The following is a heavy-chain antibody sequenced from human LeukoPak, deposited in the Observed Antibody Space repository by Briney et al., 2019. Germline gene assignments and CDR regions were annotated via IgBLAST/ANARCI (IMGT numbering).Heavy chain of an antibody. D-gene: IGHD3-3*01. J-gene: IGHJ6*02. V-gene: IGHV4-34*01. Sequence: SETLSLTCTVSGGSISSYYYSWIRQPPGKGLEWIGEINHSGSTNYNPSLKSRVTISVDTSKNQFSLKLSSVTAADTAVYYCARLGSGFVSMDVWGQGTTVTVSS. CDR1: GGSISSYY. CDR3: ARLGSGFVSMDV. CDR2: INHSGST.